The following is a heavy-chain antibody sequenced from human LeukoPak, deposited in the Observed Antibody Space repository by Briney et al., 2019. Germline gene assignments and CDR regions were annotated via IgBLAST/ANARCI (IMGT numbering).Heavy chain of an antibody. CDR2: ISSSSSTI. Sequence: PGGSLRLSCAASKFSFSNYGMNWVRQAPGKGLEWISYISSSSSTIYYADSVKGRFTISRDNAENSLYLQMNSLRAEDTAVYYCARNGASSGRPYHFDYWGQGTLVTVSS. V-gene: IGHV3-48*01. D-gene: IGHD6-19*01. CDR1: KFSFSNYG. J-gene: IGHJ4*02. CDR3: ARNGASSGRPYHFDY.